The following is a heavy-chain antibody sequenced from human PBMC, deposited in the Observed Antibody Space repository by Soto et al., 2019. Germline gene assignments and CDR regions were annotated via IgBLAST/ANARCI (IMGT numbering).Heavy chain of an antibody. CDR3: AKQQGPGTPYYYAMDV. V-gene: IGHV3-23*01. J-gene: IGHJ6*02. CDR2: IRGTGDTT. CDR1: GFTFSSYA. Sequence: EVQLLESGGGLVQPGGSLRLSCAASGFTFSSYAMTWVRQAPGKGLEWVSVIRGTGDTTYYADSVKGRFTISRDNSKNRLYLQMSSLRAEDTAIYYCAKQQGPGTPYYYAMDVWGQGTTVTVSS. D-gene: IGHD1-1*01.